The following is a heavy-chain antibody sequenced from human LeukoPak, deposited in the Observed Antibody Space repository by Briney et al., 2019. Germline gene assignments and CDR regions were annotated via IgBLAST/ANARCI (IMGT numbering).Heavy chain of an antibody. D-gene: IGHD5-18*01. J-gene: IGHJ4*02. V-gene: IGHV3-23*01. CDR2: IGGSGGST. CDR1: GFTFSSYA. CDR3: ARAPLYSYGIDY. Sequence: GGSLRLSCAASGFTFSSYAMSWVRQAPGKGLEWVSAIGGSGGSTYCADSVKGRFTISRDNSKNTLYLQMNSLRAEDTAVYYCARAPLYSYGIDYWGQGTLVTVSS.